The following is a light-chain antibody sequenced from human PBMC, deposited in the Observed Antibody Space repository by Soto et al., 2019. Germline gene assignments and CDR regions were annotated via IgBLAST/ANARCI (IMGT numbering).Light chain of an antibody. V-gene: IGKV3-15*01. J-gene: IGKJ1*01. Sequence: EIVMTQSPATLSVSPGQRATLSCRASQSVSSILAWYQQKPGQAPRLLIYGASTRATGIPARFSGSGSGTEFTLTISSLQSEDFAVYYCQQYNNWPQTFGQGTKVDI. CDR3: QQYNNWPQT. CDR2: GAS. CDR1: QSVSSI.